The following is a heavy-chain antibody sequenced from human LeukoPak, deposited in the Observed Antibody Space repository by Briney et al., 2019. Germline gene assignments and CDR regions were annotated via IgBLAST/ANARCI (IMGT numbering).Heavy chain of an antibody. Sequence: PSETLSLTCAVSGGSISGNNWWSWVRQPPGKGLEWIGEISHSGSTGYNSSLKSRVTISVDKSKNQFSLKLSSVTAADTAVYYCARNMVGETTFDYWGQGTLVTVSS. CDR3: ARNMVGETTFDY. D-gene: IGHD2/OR15-2a*01. CDR1: GGSISGNNW. V-gene: IGHV4-4*02. CDR2: ISHSGST. J-gene: IGHJ4*02.